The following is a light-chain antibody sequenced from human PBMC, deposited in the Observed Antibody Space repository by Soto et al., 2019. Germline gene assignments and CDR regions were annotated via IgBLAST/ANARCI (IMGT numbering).Light chain of an antibody. V-gene: IGLV2-14*01. CDR1: SSDVGGYNY. J-gene: IGLJ2*01. Sequence: QSALTQPASVSGSPGQSITISCTGTSSDVGGYNYVSWYQQHPGKAPKLMIYEVSNRPSGVSNRCSGSKSGNTASLTISGLQADDEADYHCSSYTSSSTPVVFGGGTKLTVL. CDR3: SSYTSSSTPVV. CDR2: EVS.